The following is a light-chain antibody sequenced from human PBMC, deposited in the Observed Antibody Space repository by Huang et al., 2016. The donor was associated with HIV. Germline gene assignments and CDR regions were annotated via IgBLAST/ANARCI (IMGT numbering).Light chain of an antibody. CDR3: HQSYSDLLT. Sequence: DIQMTQSPSSLSASVGDRVTITCRASQSISNYLNWYQQKPGKAPKVLIYTSSNLQSGVPSRFSGSGSGTDFTLTISSLQPEDFATYYCHQSYSDLLTFGGGTKVDI. V-gene: IGKV1-39*01. J-gene: IGKJ4*01. CDR1: QSISNY. CDR2: TSS.